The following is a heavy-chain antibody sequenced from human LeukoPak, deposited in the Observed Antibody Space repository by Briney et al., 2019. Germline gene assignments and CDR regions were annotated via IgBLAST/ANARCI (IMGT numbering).Heavy chain of an antibody. CDR3: AREAGGGIGNDAFDI. Sequence: PGGSLRLSCAASGFTVSSNYMSWVRQAPGKGLEWVSVIYSGGSTYYADSVKGRFTISRHNSKNTLYLQMNSLRAEDTAVYYCAREAGGGIGNDAFDIWGQGTMVTVSS. D-gene: IGHD3-16*01. CDR1: GFTVSSNY. J-gene: IGHJ3*02. V-gene: IGHV3-53*04. CDR2: IYSGGST.